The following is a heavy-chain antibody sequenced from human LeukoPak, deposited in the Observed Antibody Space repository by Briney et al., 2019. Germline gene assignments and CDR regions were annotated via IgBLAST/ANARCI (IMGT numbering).Heavy chain of an antibody. Sequence: PSETLSLTCTVSGGSISSSSYFWGWIRQPPGKGLEWIGTISYSGGTSYNPSLKSRVTISVDTSKNQFSLQLSSVTAADTAVYYCARRGMDFDYWGQGTLVTVSS. CDR3: ARRGMDFDY. V-gene: IGHV4-39*01. D-gene: IGHD3-16*01. CDR2: ISYSGGT. CDR1: GGSISSSSYF. J-gene: IGHJ4*02.